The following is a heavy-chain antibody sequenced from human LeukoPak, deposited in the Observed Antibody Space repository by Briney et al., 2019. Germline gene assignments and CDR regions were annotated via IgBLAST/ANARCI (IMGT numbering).Heavy chain of an antibody. V-gene: IGHV3-66*01. D-gene: IGHD3-9*01. CDR3: ARAPPPYYDILHPDYYYYMDV. J-gene: IGHJ6*03. Sequence: PGGSLRLSCSASGFIFSSYWMSWVRQAPGKGLEWVSVIYSGGSTYYADSVKGRFTISRDNSKNTLYLQMNSLRAEDTAVYYCARAPPPYYDILHPDYYYYMDVWGKGTTVTISS. CDR1: GFIFSSYW. CDR2: IYSGGST.